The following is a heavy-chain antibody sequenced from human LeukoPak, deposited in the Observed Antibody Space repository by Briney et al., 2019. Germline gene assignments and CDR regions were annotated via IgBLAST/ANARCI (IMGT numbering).Heavy chain of an antibody. Sequence: ASVKVSCKASGYTFTSYYKHWVRQAPGQGLEWMGIINPSGGSTSYAQKFQGRVTMTRDTSTSTVYMELSSLRSEDTAVYYCARDHYSTTSLDYWGQGTLVTVSS. D-gene: IGHD4-17*01. CDR2: INPSGGST. J-gene: IGHJ4*02. CDR1: GYTFTSYY. CDR3: ARDHYSTTSLDY. V-gene: IGHV1-46*01.